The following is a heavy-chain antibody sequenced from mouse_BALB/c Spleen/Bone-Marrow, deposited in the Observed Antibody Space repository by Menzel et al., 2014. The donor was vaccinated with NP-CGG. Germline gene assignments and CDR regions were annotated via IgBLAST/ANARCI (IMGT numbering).Heavy chain of an antibody. Sequence: QVQLQQSGAELVKPGASVKMSCKASGYTFTSYNMHWVKQTPGQGLEWIGAIYPGNGDTSYNQKFKGKATLTADKSSSTAHMQLSSLTSEDSAVYYCARWGWDRFAYWGQGTLVTVSA. CDR1: GYTFTSYN. J-gene: IGHJ3*01. D-gene: IGHD4-1*01. V-gene: IGHV1-12*01. CDR2: IYPGNGDT. CDR3: ARWGWDRFAY.